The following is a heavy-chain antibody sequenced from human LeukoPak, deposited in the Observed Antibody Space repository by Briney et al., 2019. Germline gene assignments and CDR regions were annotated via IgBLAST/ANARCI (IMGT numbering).Heavy chain of an antibody. J-gene: IGHJ4*02. CDR1: GFTFSSYA. Sequence: PGGSLRLSCAASGFTFSSYAMSWVRQAPGKGLEWVSAISGSGGSTYYADSVKGRFTISRDNAKNSLYLQMNSLRAEDTAVYYCARDGYDSSGYYHNDYWGQGTLVTVSS. CDR2: ISGSGGST. V-gene: IGHV3-23*01. D-gene: IGHD3-22*01. CDR3: ARDGYDSSGYYHNDY.